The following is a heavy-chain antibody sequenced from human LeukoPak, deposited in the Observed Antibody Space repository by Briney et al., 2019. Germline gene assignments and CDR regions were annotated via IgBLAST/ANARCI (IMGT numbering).Heavy chain of an antibody. CDR1: GGSISSYY. V-gene: IGHV4-59*12. J-gene: IGHJ4*02. Sequence: SETLSLTCTVTGGSISSYYWSWIRQPPGKGLEWIGYIYYSGSTNYNPSLKSRVSISVDTSKNQLSLKLRSVTAADTAVYYCARARMGDYWGQGTLVTVSS. CDR2: IYYSGST. CDR3: ARARMGDY.